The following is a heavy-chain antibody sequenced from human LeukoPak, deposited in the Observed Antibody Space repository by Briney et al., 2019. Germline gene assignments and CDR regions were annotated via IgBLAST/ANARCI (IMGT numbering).Heavy chain of an antibody. CDR2: ISGSGPST. V-gene: IGHV3-23*01. J-gene: IGHJ4*02. CDR1: GFTFRYYA. Sequence: GGSLRLSCAASGFTFRYYAMNWVRQAPGKGLEWISTISGSGPSTYYADSVRGRFTVSRDNSKNTLFLQMNSLRVEDTALYCCAKFPLDSSSWYLEYFDYWGQGALVTVAS. CDR3: AKFPLDSSSWYLEYFDY. D-gene: IGHD6-13*01.